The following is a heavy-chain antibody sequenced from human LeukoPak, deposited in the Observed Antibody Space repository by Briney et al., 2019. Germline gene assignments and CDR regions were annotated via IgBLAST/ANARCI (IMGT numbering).Heavy chain of an antibody. CDR2: MKQDGSEI. Sequence: GGSLRLSCAASGFIFNSYWMTWVRQAPGKGPEWVASMKQDGSEIYYVDSVKGRFTISRDNAKRSFYLQMNSLKAEDTAVYYCARDCAVAVWTFDSWGQGTLVTVSS. D-gene: IGHD6-19*01. J-gene: IGHJ4*02. CDR1: GFIFNSYW. CDR3: ARDCAVAVWTFDS. V-gene: IGHV3-7*01.